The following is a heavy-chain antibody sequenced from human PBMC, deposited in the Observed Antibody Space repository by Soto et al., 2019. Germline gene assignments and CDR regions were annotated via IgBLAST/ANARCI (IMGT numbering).Heavy chain of an antibody. CDR3: TTPTGTTAYYYGMDV. CDR1: GGSISSRSYS. D-gene: IGHD1-7*01. J-gene: IGHJ6*02. Sequence: PSETLSLTCRVSGGSISSRSYSWGWIRQPPGEGLEWIGNIYYSENTYYNPSLKSRVTISVDTSKNQFSLYLQMNSLKTEDTAVYYCTTPTGTTAYYYGMDVWGQGTTVTVSS. CDR2: IYYSENT. V-gene: IGHV4-39*07.